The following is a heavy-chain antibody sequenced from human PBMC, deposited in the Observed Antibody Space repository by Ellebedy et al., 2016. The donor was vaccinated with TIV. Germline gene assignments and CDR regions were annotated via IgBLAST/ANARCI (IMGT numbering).Heavy chain of an antibody. V-gene: IGHV3-7*03. CDR1: GFTFSNYW. D-gene: IGHD5-12*01. CDR2: IKQDGSEK. CDR3: ARGGYGRPFDC. Sequence: GGSLRLSCAASGFTFSNYWMKWVRQAPGKGLEWVANIKQDGSEKYYVDYVKGRFTISRDNAKNSRFLQMNSLRVEDTAVYFCARGGYGRPFDCWGQGTLVTVSS. J-gene: IGHJ4*02.